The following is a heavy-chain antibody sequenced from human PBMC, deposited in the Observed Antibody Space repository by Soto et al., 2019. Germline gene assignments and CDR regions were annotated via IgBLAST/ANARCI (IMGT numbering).Heavy chain of an antibody. CDR3: ARSIDP. J-gene: IGHJ5*02. V-gene: IGHV4-39*01. Sequence: SETLSLTCSVSGASIHNGGHFWSWIRQSPGKGLEWIGHIHNSGSANNNPSLRSRVTISVHTSNSQFSLELSSVTAADTAVYYCARSIDPWGQGTLVTVS. CDR1: GASIHNGGHF. CDR2: IHNSGSA.